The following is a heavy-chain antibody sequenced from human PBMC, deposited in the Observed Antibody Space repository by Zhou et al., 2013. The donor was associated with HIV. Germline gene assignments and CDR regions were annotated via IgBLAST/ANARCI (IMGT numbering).Heavy chain of an antibody. CDR1: GGTFSSYA. D-gene: IGHD6-6*01. V-gene: IGHV1-69*04. CDR2: IIPILGIA. J-gene: IGHJ4*02. Sequence: QVQLVQSGAEVKKPGSSVKVSCKASGGTFSSYAISWVRQAPGQGLEWMGRIIPILGIANYAQKFQGRVTITADKSTSTAYMELSSLRSEDTAVYYCARLAARPLYYFDYWGQGTLVTVSS. CDR3: ARLAARPLYYFDY.